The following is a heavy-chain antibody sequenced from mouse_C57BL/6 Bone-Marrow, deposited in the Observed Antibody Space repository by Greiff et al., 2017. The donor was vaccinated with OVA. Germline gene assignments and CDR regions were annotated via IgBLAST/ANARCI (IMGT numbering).Heavy chain of an antibody. Sequence: QVQLQQPGAELVKPGASVKLSCKASGYTFTSYWITWVKQRPGQGLEWIGDIYPGSGSTNYNEKFKSKATLTVDTSSSTAYMQLSSLTSEDAAVYYCARSDGYYDFDYWGQGTTLTVSS. CDR2: IYPGSGST. CDR3: ARSDGYYDFDY. CDR1: GYTFTSYW. D-gene: IGHD2-3*01. V-gene: IGHV1-55*01. J-gene: IGHJ2*01.